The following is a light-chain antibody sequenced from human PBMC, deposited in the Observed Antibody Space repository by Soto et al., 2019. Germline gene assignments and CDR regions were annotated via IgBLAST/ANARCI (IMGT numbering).Light chain of an antibody. CDR3: QQYGSSPWT. CDR1: QSVSSSY. Sequence: EIVLTQSPGTLSLSPGERATLSCRASQSVSSSYLAWYQQKPGQAPRLFIYASSIRATGIPDRFSGSGSGTDFTLTISRLEPEDFAVYYCQQYGSSPWTFGQGTKVEIK. CDR2: ASS. J-gene: IGKJ1*01. V-gene: IGKV3-20*01.